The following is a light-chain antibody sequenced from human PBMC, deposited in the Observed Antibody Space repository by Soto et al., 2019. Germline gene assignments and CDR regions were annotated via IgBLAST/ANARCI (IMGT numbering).Light chain of an antibody. V-gene: IGKV3D-15*01. CDR3: QQYDSWPLT. J-gene: IGKJ4*01. Sequence: DIVMTQSLVTLPVSPGERATLSCKTSHSVGTDLAWYQQKPGQAPRLLVHGASTRAAGVPDTFSGSGSGTDFTLTISSLQPEDFAIYYCQQYDSWPLTFGGGTKVEIK. CDR2: GAS. CDR1: HSVGTD.